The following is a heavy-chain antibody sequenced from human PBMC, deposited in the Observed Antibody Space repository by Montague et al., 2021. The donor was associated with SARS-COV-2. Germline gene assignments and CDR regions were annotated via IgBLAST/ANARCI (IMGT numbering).Heavy chain of an antibody. V-gene: IGHV4-59*12. CDR2: FDHSGDT. J-gene: IGHJ2*01. Sequence: SETLSLTCSVSGGSISGYYWSWIRQPPGKGLEWIGNFDHSGDTKYNPSLKSRATISVDTSKNQFALRLHSVTAADTAVYYCAREFRIELGRTNWYFGYWGRGTLVTVSS. CDR3: AREFRIELGRTNWYFGY. CDR1: GGSISGYY. D-gene: IGHD1/OR15-1a*01.